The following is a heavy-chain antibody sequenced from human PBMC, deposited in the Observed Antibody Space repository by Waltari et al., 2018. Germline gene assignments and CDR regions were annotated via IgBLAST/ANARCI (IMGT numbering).Heavy chain of an antibody. Sequence: QVQLQESGPGLVKPSETLSLTCTVSGGSISSYYWSWIRQPPGKGLEWIGYIYYSGSTNYNPSLKSRVTISVDTSKNQFSLKLSSVTAADTAVYYCASIDPTLDAFDIWGQGTMVTVSS. J-gene: IGHJ3*02. CDR3: ASIDPTLDAFDI. V-gene: IGHV4-59*01. CDR1: GGSISSYY. CDR2: IYYSGST.